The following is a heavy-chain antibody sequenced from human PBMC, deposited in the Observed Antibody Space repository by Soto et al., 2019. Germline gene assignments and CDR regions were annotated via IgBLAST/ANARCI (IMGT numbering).Heavy chain of an antibody. CDR2: ISGSGGST. CDR3: AKTKSKGYSGYVGYDY. V-gene: IGHV3-23*01. D-gene: IGHD5-12*01. J-gene: IGHJ4*02. Sequence: GGSLRLSCAASGFTFSSYAMSWVRQAPGKGLEWVSAISGSGGSTYYADSVKGRFTISRDNSKNTLYLQMNSLRAEDTAVYYCAKTKSKGYSGYVGYDYWGQGTLVTVSS. CDR1: GFTFSSYA.